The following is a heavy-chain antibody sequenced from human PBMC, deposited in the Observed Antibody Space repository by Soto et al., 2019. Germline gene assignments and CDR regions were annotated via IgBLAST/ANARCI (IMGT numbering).Heavy chain of an antibody. Sequence: QMQLQESGSGLVKPSQTLSLTCAVSGGSISSGGYSWSWIRQPPGKGLEWIVYIYHSVSTSYNPSLKSRVTLSVDRSMIRFSLKLSSLTAADTAVYYCGRIPSPWGQGTLVTVSS. V-gene: IGHV4-30-2*01. CDR2: IYHSVST. D-gene: IGHD2-21*01. CDR1: GGSISSGGYS. J-gene: IGHJ5*02. CDR3: GRIPSP.